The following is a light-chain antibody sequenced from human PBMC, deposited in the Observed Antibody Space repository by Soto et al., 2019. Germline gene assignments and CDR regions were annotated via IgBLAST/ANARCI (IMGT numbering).Light chain of an antibody. CDR2: EVS. V-gene: IGKV2D-29*02. Sequence: DVVMTQTPLSLSVAPGQPASISCKSSQSLLHITGETFLFWYLQKPGQSPQLLIYEVSTRVSGVPERFIGSGSGTDFTLEIIRVETHDVVIYYCMQSTQLPPTFGQGTRLGIE. J-gene: IGKJ5*01. CDR1: QSLLHITGETF. CDR3: MQSTQLPPT.